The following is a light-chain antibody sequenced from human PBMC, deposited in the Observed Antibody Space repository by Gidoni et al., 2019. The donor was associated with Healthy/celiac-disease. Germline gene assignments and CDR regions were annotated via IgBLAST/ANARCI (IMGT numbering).Light chain of an antibody. CDR3: QQRSNWPT. J-gene: IGKJ3*01. CDR2: DAS. V-gene: IGKV3-11*01. CDR1: QSVSSY. Sequence: EIVLTQSPATLSLSPGERATLSCRASQSVSSYLAWYQQNPGQAPRLLISDASTMATGIPARFSGSGSGTAFTLTISSLEPEDFAVYYCQQRSNWPTFGPGTKVDIK.